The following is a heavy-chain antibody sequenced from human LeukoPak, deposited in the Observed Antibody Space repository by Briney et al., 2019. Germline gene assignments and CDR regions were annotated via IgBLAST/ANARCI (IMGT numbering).Heavy chain of an antibody. J-gene: IGHJ4*02. CDR2: IRSKANDHAT. CDR3: TRRLMTTVNDY. V-gene: IGHV3-73*01. D-gene: IGHD4-17*01. Sequence: GGSLRLSCAASGFTFSGSAMHWVRQSPGKGLEWVGRIRSKANDHATAYAASVRGRFTISRDDSKNTAYLQMNSLKTEDTAVYYCTRRLMTTVNDYWGQGTLVTVSS. CDR1: GFTFSGSA.